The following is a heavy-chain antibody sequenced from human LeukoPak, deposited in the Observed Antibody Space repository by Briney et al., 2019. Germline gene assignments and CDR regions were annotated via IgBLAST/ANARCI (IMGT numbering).Heavy chain of an antibody. CDR3: TRGRITYYYGSGSYAPLDY. CDR2: INPNSGGT. Sequence: ASVKVSCKASGYTFTGYYMHWVRQAPGQGLEWMGWINPNSGGTNYAQKFQGRVTMTRDTSISTAYMELSRLRSDDTAAYYCTRGRITYYYGSGSYAPLDYWGQGTLVTVSS. J-gene: IGHJ4*02. D-gene: IGHD3-10*01. V-gene: IGHV1-2*02. CDR1: GYTFTGYY.